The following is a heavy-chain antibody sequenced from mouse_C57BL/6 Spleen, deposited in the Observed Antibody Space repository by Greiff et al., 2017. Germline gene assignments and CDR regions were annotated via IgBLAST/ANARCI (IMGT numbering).Heavy chain of an antibody. V-gene: IGHV1-50*01. Sequence: QVQLQQPGAELVKPGASVKLSCKASGYTFTSYWMQWVKQRPGQGLEWIGEIDPSDSYTNYNQKFKGKATLTVDTSSSTAYMQLSSLTSEDSAVYYWARKGTGQAWFAYWGQGTLVTVSA. CDR3: ARKGTGQAWFAY. CDR2: IDPSDSYT. CDR1: GYTFTSYW. J-gene: IGHJ3*01. D-gene: IGHD3-3*01.